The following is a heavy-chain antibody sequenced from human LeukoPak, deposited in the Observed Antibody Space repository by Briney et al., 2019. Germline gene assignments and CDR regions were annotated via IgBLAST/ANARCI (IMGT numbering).Heavy chain of an antibody. J-gene: IGHJ4*02. CDR3: ARDSYSGSYISY. CDR1: GGTFSSYA. D-gene: IGHD1-26*01. V-gene: IGHV1-69*05. CDR2: IIPIFGTA. Sequence: SVKVSRKASGGTFSSYAISWVRQAPGQGLEWMGRIIPIFGTANYAQKFQGRVTITTDESTSTAYMELSSLRSEDTAVYYCARDSYSGSYISYWGQGTLVTVSS.